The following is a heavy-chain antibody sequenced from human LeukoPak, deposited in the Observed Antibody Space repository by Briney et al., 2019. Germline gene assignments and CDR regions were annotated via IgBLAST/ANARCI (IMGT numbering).Heavy chain of an antibody. J-gene: IGHJ4*02. D-gene: IGHD3-10*01. CDR3: ARELVNYGSGSYFDY. Sequence: GRSLRLSCAASGFTVSSYGMNWVRQAPGKGLEWVAVIWYDGSNKYYADSVKGRFTISRDNSKNTLYLQMNSLRAEDTAVYYCARELVNYGSGSYFDYWGQGTLVTVSS. CDR1: GFTVSSYG. V-gene: IGHV3-33*01. CDR2: IWYDGSNK.